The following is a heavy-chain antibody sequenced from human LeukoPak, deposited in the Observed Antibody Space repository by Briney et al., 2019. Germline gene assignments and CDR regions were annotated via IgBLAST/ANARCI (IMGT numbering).Heavy chain of an antibody. CDR1: GGSISSYY. J-gene: IGHJ6*03. CDR2: IYTSGST. V-gene: IGHV4-4*07. D-gene: IGHD2-2*01. CDR3: ARDARGPPARGAYYYMDV. Sequence: SETLSLTCTVSGGSISSYYWSWIRQPAGKGLEWIGRIYTSGSTNYNPSLKSRVTMSVDTSKNQFSLKLSSVTAADTAVYYCARDARGPPARGAYYYMDVWGKGTTVTASS.